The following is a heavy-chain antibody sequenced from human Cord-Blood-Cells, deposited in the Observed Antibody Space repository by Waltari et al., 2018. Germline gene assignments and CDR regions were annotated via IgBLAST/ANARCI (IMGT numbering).Heavy chain of an antibody. J-gene: IGHJ4*02. CDR3: AKGGIAASFDY. CDR1: VFTSADYA. CDR2: ISWNSGSI. D-gene: IGHD6-13*01. Sequence: VQLVESGGGVVQPGRSLRLSCAASVFTSADYAMHWVRQAPGKGLEWVPGISWNSGSIGYADSVNGRFTISRDNAKNSLYLQMNSLRAEDTALYYCAKGGIAASFDYWGQGTLVTVSS. V-gene: IGHV3-9*02.